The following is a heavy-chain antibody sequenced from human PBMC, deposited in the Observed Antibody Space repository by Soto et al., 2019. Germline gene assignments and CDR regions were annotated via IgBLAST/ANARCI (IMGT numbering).Heavy chain of an antibody. D-gene: IGHD3-22*01. CDR2: IYYSGST. CDR1: GGSISSSSYY. V-gene: IGHV4-39*01. Sequence: SETLSLTCTVSGGSISSSSYYWGWIRQPPGKGLEWIGSIYYSGSTYYNPSLKSRVTISVDTSKNQFSLKLSSVTAADTAVYYCASGLYYYDSSGYYVFNYWGQGTLVTVSS. J-gene: IGHJ4*02. CDR3: ASGLYYYDSSGYYVFNY.